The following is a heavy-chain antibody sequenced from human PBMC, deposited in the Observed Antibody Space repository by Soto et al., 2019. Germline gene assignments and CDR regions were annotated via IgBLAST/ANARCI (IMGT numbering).Heavy chain of an antibody. V-gene: IGHV4-39*07. CDR1: GGSISSSSFY. Sequence: PSETLSLTYTVSGGSISSSSFYWGWVRQTPGKGLEWITSIHLRSGNTYYNPSLKSRVTISVDTSENQFSLTLNSVTPEDTAVYYCARGRRLEARGDWFDPWGQGTLVTVSS. CDR3: ARGRRLEARGDWFDP. J-gene: IGHJ5*02. CDR2: IHLRSGNT. D-gene: IGHD1-1*01.